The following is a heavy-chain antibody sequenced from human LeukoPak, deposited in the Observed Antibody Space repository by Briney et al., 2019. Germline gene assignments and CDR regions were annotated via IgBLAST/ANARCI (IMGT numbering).Heavy chain of an antibody. Sequence: PSETLSLTCTVSGGSISSYYWSWIRQPPGKGLEWIGYIYYSGSTNYNPSLKSRVTISVDTSKNQFSLKLSSVTAADTAVYYCASGYYDILTGPMDFDYWGQGTLVTVSS. CDR2: IYYSGST. V-gene: IGHV4-59*01. J-gene: IGHJ4*02. D-gene: IGHD3-9*01. CDR1: GGSISSYY. CDR3: ASGYYDILTGPMDFDY.